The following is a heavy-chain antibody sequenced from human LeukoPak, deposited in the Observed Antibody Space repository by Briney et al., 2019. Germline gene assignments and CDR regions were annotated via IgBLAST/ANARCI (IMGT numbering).Heavy chain of an antibody. J-gene: IGHJ3*02. Sequence: GTSVKVSCKASGFTFTSSAMQWVRQARGQRLEWIGWIVVGSGNTNYAQKLQERVTITRDMSTSTAYMELSSLRSEDTAVYYCAATRPYYDYVWGSPWFGAFDIWGQGTMVTVSS. CDR3: AATRPYYDYVWGSPWFGAFDI. V-gene: IGHV1-58*02. CDR2: IVVGSGNT. D-gene: IGHD3-16*01. CDR1: GFTFTSSA.